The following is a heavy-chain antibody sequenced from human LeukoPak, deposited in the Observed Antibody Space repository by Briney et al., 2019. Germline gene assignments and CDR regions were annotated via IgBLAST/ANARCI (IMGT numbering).Heavy chain of an antibody. D-gene: IGHD3-10*01. CDR3: LGGVGHDAFDI. J-gene: IGHJ3*02. V-gene: IGHV4-34*01. CDR1: GGSFSGYY. Sequence: PSETLSLTCAVYGGSFSGYYWSWIRQPPGKGLEWIGEINHSGSTNYNPFLKSRVTISVDTSKNQFSLKLSSVTAADTAVYYCLGGVGHDAFDIWGQGTMVTVSS. CDR2: INHSGST.